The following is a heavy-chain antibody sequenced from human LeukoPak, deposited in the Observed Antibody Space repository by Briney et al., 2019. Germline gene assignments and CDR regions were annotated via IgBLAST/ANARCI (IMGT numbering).Heavy chain of an antibody. Sequence: PGGSLRLSCASSGFTFSRYAMSWVRQAPGKGLEGVSAIRGSGGSTYYADSVKGRFTISRDNSKNTLYLQMNSLRAEDTAVYYCAKEAGYSYGYYLIDYWGQGTLVTVSS. D-gene: IGHD5-18*01. CDR3: AKEAGYSYGYYLIDY. CDR1: GFTFSRYA. CDR2: IRGSGGST. J-gene: IGHJ4*02. V-gene: IGHV3-23*01.